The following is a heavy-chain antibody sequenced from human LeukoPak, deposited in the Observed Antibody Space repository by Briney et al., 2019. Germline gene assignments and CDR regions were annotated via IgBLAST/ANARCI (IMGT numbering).Heavy chain of an antibody. J-gene: IGHJ3*02. Sequence: GGSLRLSCAASGFTFSSYGMHWVRQAPGKGLEWVAFIRYDGSNKYYADSVKGRFTISRDNSKNTLYLQMNSLRAEDTAVYYCATSWILMVTGAFDIWGQGTMVTVSS. V-gene: IGHV3-30*02. CDR1: GFTFSSYG. D-gene: IGHD5-18*01. CDR3: ATSWILMVTGAFDI. CDR2: IRYDGSNK.